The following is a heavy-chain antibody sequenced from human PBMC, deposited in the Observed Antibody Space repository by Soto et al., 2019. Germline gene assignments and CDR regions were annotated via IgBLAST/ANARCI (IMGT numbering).Heavy chain of an antibody. CDR1: GFTVDDYA. V-gene: IGHV3-9*01. CDR2: ISWNSETI. D-gene: IGHD4-17*01. Sequence: GGSLRLSCAASGFTVDDYAMHWVRQAPGKGLEWVSGISWNSETIDYADSVKARFTISRDNAKSSLFLQMNSLRPDDTALYYCAKDMKWGGMTTIHYFDSWGQGTLVTVTS. CDR3: AKDMKWGGMTTIHYFDS. J-gene: IGHJ4*02.